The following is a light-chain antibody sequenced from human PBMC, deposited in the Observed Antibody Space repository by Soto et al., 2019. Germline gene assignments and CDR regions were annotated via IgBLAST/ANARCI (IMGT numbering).Light chain of an antibody. J-gene: IGKJ1*01. Sequence: EIVMTQSPATLSVSPGERVTLSFVGSQSVTKNYLAWYQQKPGQAPRLLIYGASSRATGIPDRFSGSGSGTDFTLTISRLEPEDFAVYYCQQYGSSPWTFGQGTKVDIK. V-gene: IGKV3-20*01. CDR2: GAS. CDR1: QSVTKNY. CDR3: QQYGSSPWT.